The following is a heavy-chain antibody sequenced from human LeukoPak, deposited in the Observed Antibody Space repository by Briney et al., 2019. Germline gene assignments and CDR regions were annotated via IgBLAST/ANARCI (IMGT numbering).Heavy chain of an antibody. D-gene: IGHD6-13*01. CDR2: MNPNSGNT. V-gene: IGHV1-8*01. J-gene: IGHJ4*02. CDR3: ARDDGGRVFDY. Sequence: ASVKVSCKASGYTFTSYDINWVRQATGQGLEWMGWMNPNSGNTGYAQNFQGRVTMTTDTSTTTAYVELRGLRSDDTAVYYCARDDGGRVFDYWGQGTLVTVSS. CDR1: GYTFTSYD.